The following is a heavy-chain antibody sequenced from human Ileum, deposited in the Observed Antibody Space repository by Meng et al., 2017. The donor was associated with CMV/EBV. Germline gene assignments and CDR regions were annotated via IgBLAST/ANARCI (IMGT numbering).Heavy chain of an antibody. Sequence: QLHHWGPFRLTPSVTLTLTCVVLYVSSSSYFWTWIRQPPGKGLNWIGESFHVGGTSYNPSLEGRAPISVYTSKKPFSLKLSSVTAADTAVYYCARGTSQAWELLHYWGQGTLVTVSS. J-gene: IGHJ4*02. CDR1: YVSSSSYF. V-gene: IGHV4-34*01. D-gene: IGHD2-15*01. CDR3: ARGTSQAWELLHY. CDR2: SFHVGGT.